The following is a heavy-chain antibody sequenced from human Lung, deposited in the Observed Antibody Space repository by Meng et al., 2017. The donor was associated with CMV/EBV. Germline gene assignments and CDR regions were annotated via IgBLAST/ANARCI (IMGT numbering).Heavy chain of an antibody. CDR3: ARQGNKDYYYGSGNYYNNWFDP. D-gene: IGHD3-10*01. CDR1: GYIFSGYH. CDR2: INPHSGGT. Sequence: QVQLVQSGAEVKKPGAPVKVSCKASGYIFSGYHIQWVRPAPGQGLEWMGWINPHSGGTAYAQKFQGRVTMTSDTSISTAYMELTSLRSDDTAIYYCARQGNKDYYYGSGNYYNNWFDPWGQGTLVTVSS. J-gene: IGHJ5*02. V-gene: IGHV1-2*02.